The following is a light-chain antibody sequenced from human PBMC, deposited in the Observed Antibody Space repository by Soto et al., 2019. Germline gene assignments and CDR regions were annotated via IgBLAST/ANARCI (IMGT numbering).Light chain of an antibody. V-gene: IGKV3D-20*02. CDR2: GAS. CDR1: QTVRSSS. J-gene: IGKJ5*01. CDR3: KHIRNWNPLT. Sequence: DIVWTQSPGTLSLSPGERATLSCRASQTVRSSSLAWYQQKPGQAPRLLIFGASNRATGIPARFSGSGSGTDFTLTISSLELEDFAVYYCKHIRNWNPLTFGQGTRLESK.